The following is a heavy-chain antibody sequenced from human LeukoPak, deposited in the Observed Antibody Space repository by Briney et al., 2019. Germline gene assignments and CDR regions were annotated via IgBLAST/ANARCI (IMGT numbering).Heavy chain of an antibody. CDR3: AKRATMSGATYYFDY. CDR1: GFTFSSYA. J-gene: IGHJ4*02. V-gene: IGHV3-23*01. CDR2: IPGSGDST. D-gene: IGHD5-12*01. Sequence: GGSLRLSCVASGFTFSSYAMSWVRQAPGRGLEWVSAIPGSGDSTYYADSVKGRFAISRDNSNKMLYLQRNSLRAEDTAVYYCAKRATMSGATYYFDYWGQGTLVTVSS.